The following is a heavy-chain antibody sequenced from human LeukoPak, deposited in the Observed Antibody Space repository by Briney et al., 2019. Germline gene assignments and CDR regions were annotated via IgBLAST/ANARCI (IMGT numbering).Heavy chain of an antibody. J-gene: IGHJ4*02. CDR2: IYHSGST. V-gene: IGHV4-30-2*01. Sequence: SETLSLTCAVSGGSISSGGYSWSWIRQPPGKGLEWIGYIYHSGSTYYNPSLKSRVTISVDRSKNQFSLKLSSVTAADTAVYYCAREGSGYSYGLPDYWGQGTLVTVSS. CDR1: GGSISSGGYS. CDR3: AREGSGYSYGLPDY. D-gene: IGHD5-18*01.